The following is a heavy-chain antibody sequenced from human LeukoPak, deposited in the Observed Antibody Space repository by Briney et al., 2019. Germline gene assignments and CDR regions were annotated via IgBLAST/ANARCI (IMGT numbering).Heavy chain of an antibody. Sequence: ASVKVSCKASGYIFSAYYMHRVRQASGQGLEWLGWISPNSGGTNYAQKFQGRVTMTRDTSISTAYIDLSRLTSDDTAVYYCASHLLWLGEFLSSMSAFDVWGQGTMVTVSS. V-gene: IGHV1-2*02. CDR1: GYIFSAYY. J-gene: IGHJ3*01. CDR2: ISPNSGGT. D-gene: IGHD3-10*01. CDR3: ASHLLWLGEFLSSMSAFDV.